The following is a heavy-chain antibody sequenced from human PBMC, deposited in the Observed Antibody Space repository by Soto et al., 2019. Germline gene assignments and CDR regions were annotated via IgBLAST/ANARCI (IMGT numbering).Heavy chain of an antibody. Sequence: QVQLVQSGAEVKKPGASVKVSCKASGYTFTSYGISWVRQAPGQGLEWMGWISAYNGNTNYAQKFQGRVTMTRNTSISTAYMELSSLRSEDTAVYYCARGLDYDILTGSRWFDPWGQGTLVTVSS. CDR1: GYTFTSYG. CDR3: ARGLDYDILTGSRWFDP. V-gene: IGHV1-18*01. CDR2: ISAYNGNT. J-gene: IGHJ5*02. D-gene: IGHD3-9*01.